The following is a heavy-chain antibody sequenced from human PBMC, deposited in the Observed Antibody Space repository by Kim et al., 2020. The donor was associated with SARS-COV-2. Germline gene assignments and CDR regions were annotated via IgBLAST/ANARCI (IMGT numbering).Heavy chain of an antibody. CDR2: ISSSSSYT. Sequence: GGSLRLSCAASGFTFSDYYMSWIRQAPGKGLEWVSYISSSSSYTNYADSVKGRFTISRDNAKNSLYLQMNSLRAEDTAVYYCARVGGYCSSTSCYGRVYWYFDLWGRGTLVTVSS. CDR1: GFTFSDYY. D-gene: IGHD2-2*01. J-gene: IGHJ2*01. V-gene: IGHV3-11*06. CDR3: ARVGGYCSSTSCYGRVYWYFDL.